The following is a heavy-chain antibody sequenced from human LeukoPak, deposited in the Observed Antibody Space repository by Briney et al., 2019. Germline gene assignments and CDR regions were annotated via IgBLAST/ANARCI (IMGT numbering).Heavy chain of an antibody. D-gene: IGHD2-21*01. CDR2: IGAYNGDT. V-gene: IGHV1-18*01. CDR1: GYTFTRYG. CDR3: ARVVLKGVDAFDI. J-gene: IGHJ3*02. Sequence: ASVKVSCKASGYTFTRYGISWVRQAPGQGLEWMGWIGAYNGDTNYAQKLQDRVTMTTDTSTNTAYMELRSLRSDDTAVYYCARVVLKGVDAFDIWGQGTMVTVSS.